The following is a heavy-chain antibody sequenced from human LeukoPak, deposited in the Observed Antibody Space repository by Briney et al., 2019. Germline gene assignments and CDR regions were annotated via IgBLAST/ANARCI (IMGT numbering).Heavy chain of an antibody. CDR3: AIVGGESPRWFDP. Sequence: GGSLRLSCAAYGFTFSSYWMDWVRQAPGKGVVWVSRINRDGTLMSYADSVKGRFTISSDNAKTTLYLQMNSLRAEATAVYYCAIVGGESPRWFDPWGQGTLVTVSS. D-gene: IGHD3-10*01. CDR1: GFTFSSYW. CDR2: INRDGTLM. V-gene: IGHV3-74*01. J-gene: IGHJ5*02.